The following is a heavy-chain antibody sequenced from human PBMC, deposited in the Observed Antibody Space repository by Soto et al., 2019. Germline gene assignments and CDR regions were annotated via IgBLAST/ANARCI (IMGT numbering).Heavy chain of an antibody. D-gene: IGHD3-9*01. J-gene: IGHJ4*02. CDR1: GFTFSSYA. V-gene: IGHV3-30-3*01. Sequence: QVQLVESGGGVVQPGRSLRLSCAASGFTFSSYAMHWVRQAPGKGLEWVAVISYDGSDKHYPDSVKGRFSISRDDFENTVYLQMNSLSTEDTAVYYCAKDGYFDSYYFDYWGQGTLVTVYS. CDR2: ISYDGSDK. CDR3: AKDGYFDSYYFDY.